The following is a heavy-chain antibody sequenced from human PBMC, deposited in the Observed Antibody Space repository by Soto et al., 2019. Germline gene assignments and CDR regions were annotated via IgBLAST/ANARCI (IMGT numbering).Heavy chain of an antibody. J-gene: IGHJ5*02. CDR3: ARDSRAYILGAAGTRRDSNWFDP. D-gene: IGHD6-13*01. Sequence: QVQLVQSGAEVKKPGSSVKVSCKTSGGTFSSYTISWVRQAPGQGLEWMGGIIPIFGTANYAQKFQGRVRINAETTTSTIYMELSRLRSEDTAVYYCARDSRAYILGAAGTRRDSNWFDPWGQGTLVTVSS. V-gene: IGHV1-69*06. CDR2: IIPIFGTA. CDR1: GGTFSSYT.